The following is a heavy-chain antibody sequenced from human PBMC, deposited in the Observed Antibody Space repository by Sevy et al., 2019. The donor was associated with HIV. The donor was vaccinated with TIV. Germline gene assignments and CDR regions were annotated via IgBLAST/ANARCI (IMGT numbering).Heavy chain of an antibody. CDR3: AKDRVWELGDAFDI. V-gene: IGHV3-23*01. CDR2: FSGRGGST. D-gene: IGHD1-26*01. CDR1: GFTFSSYA. Sequence: GGSLRLSCAASGFTFSSYAMSWVRQAPGKGLEWVSGFSGRGGSTKYADSVKGRFTISRDNSKNTLYLQMKSLRAEDTALYYCAKDRVWELGDAFDIWGQGTMVTVSS. J-gene: IGHJ3*02.